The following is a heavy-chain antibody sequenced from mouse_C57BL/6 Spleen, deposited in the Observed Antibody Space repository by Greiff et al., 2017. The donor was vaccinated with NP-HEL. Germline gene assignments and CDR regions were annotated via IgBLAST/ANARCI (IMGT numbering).Heavy chain of an antibody. J-gene: IGHJ4*01. D-gene: IGHD1-1*01. V-gene: IGHV5-17*01. CDR1: GFTFSDYG. Sequence: EVKLVESGGGLVKPGGSLKLSCAASGFTFSDYGMHWVRQAPEKGLEWVAYISSGSSTIYYADTVKGRFTISRDNAKNTLFLQMTSLRSEDTAMYYCARETPTTVVPVDYWGQGTSVTVSS. CDR2: ISSGSSTI. CDR3: ARETPTTVVPVDY.